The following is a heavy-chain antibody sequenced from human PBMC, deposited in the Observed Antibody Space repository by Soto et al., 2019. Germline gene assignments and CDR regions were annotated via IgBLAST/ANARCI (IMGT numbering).Heavy chain of an antibody. CDR1: GCSFASYW. V-gene: IGHV5-51*01. D-gene: IGHD3-10*01. J-gene: IGHJ6*02. CDR3: ARPHGPSGYYYGLDV. Sequence: GEPMKISCKGSGCSFASYWIVWVRQMPGKGLEWMGVVDPNDSDTRYSPSFEGQVTISADRSITTAYLQWSSLKASDTAMYYCARPHGPSGYYYGLDVWGQGTTVTVSS. CDR2: VDPNDSDT.